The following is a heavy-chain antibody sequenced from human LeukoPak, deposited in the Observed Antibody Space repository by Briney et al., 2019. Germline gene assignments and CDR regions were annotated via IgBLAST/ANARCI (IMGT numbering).Heavy chain of an antibody. CDR2: ISGSGGST. Sequence: GGSLRLSCAASGFTFSSYAMSWVRQAPGKGLEWVSAISGSGGSTYYADSVKGRFTISRDNSKNTLYLQMNSLRAEDTAVYYCAKDTDLAVAGQSSDYWGQGTLVTVSS. D-gene: IGHD6-19*01. V-gene: IGHV3-23*01. CDR1: GFTFSSYA. J-gene: IGHJ4*02. CDR3: AKDTDLAVAGQSSDY.